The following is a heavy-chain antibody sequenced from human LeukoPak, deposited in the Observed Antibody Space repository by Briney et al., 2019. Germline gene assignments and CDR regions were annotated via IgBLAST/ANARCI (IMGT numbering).Heavy chain of an antibody. D-gene: IGHD1-1*01. Sequence: ASVRVSCKASGYTFTSYYMHWVRQAPGQGLEWMGIINPSGGSTSYAQKFQGRVTMTRDTSTSTVYMELSSLRSEDTAVYYCTAVRVAFDIWGQGTMVTVPS. CDR2: INPSGGST. V-gene: IGHV1-46*01. CDR3: TAVRVAFDI. CDR1: GYTFTSYY. J-gene: IGHJ3*02.